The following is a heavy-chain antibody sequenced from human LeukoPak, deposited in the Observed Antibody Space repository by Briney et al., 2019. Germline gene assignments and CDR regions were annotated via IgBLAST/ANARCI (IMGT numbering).Heavy chain of an antibody. J-gene: IGHJ4*02. Sequence: GGSLRLSCAASGFSFSSYTMNWVRQAPGKGLEWVSSISSSSSKADSLQGRFTISRDNAKNSLYLQMSSLRAEDTAVYYCATSFDYWGQGTLVTVSS. CDR1: GFSFSSYT. V-gene: IGHV3-21*01. CDR3: ATSFDY. CDR2: ISSSSS.